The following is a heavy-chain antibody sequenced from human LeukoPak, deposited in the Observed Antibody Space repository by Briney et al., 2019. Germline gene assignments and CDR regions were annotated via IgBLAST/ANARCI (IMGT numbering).Heavy chain of an antibody. D-gene: IGHD2-21*02. Sequence: PGGSLRLSCAASGFTFSSYAMHWVRQAPGKGLEWVAVISYDGSNKHYADSVKGRFTISRDNSKNTMYLQMNSLRGEDTAVYYCAREVTAGDDAFDIWGQGTMVTVSS. CDR2: ISYDGSNK. V-gene: IGHV3-30-3*01. CDR3: AREVTAGDDAFDI. J-gene: IGHJ3*02. CDR1: GFTFSSYA.